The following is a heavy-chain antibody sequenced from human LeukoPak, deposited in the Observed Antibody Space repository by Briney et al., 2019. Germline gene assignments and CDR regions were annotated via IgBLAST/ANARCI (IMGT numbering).Heavy chain of an antibody. D-gene: IGHD1-1*01. CDR1: GGSISSGSYY. V-gene: IGHV4-61*02. CDR3: ARLDSSYCCDY. CDR2: IYTSGST. J-gene: IGHJ4*02. Sequence: SETLSLTCTVSGGSISSGSYYWSWIRQPAGKGLEWIGRIYTSGSTNYNPSLKSRVTISVDTSKNQFSLKLSSVTAADTAVYYCARLDSSYCCDYWAGEPCSVSPQ.